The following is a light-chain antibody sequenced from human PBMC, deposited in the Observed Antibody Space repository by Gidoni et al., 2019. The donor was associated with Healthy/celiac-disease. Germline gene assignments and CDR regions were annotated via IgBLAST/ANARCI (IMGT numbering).Light chain of an antibody. V-gene: IGLV2-11*01. J-gene: IGLJ3*02. CDR2: DVS. CDR3: CSYAGSYTWV. CDR1: SIDVGGYNY. Sequence: QSALTQPRSVSWSPGQSVTISCTGTSIDVGGYNYLSWYQQHPGKAPKLMIYDVSKRPSGVPDRFSGSKSGNTASRTISGLQAEDEADYYCCSYAGSYTWVFGGGTKLTVL.